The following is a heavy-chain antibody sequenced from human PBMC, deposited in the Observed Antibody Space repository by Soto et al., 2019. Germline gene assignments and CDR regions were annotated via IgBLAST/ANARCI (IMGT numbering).Heavy chain of an antibody. J-gene: IGHJ4*02. CDR2: ITSSGSTT. CDR3: ARERYSYGPYYFDY. CDR1: GFTFSDYY. D-gene: IGHD5-18*01. Sequence: AGWSLRLSCAASGFTFSDYYMSWIRQAPGKGLEWVSSITSSGSTTYYTDSVKGRFTISRDNAKNSLYLQMNSLRAEDTAVYYCARERYSYGPYYFDYWGQGTLVTVSS. V-gene: IGHV3-11*01.